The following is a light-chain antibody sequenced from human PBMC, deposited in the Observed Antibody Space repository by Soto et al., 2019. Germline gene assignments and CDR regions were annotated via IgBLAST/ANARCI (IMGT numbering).Light chain of an antibody. CDR3: QQTNTFPLT. Sequence: DIHLTQSPSSLSASVGDRVTITCRASQAITNNLAWYQQKPGNPPRLLIYEESTLHSGVPSRFSGRKVGTQFILTIDSLQPEDSATYYCQQTNTFPLTFGGGTKVDIK. CDR2: EES. CDR1: QAITNN. J-gene: IGKJ4*01. V-gene: IGKV1-9*01.